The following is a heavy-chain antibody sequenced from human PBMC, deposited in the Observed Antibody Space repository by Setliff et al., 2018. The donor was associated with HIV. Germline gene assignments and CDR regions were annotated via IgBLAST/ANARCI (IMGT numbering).Heavy chain of an antibody. Sequence: PSETLSLTCTVSGGSISSGGYYWSWIRQHPGKGLEWIGYIYTSGSTNYNPSLKNRVTISVDTSKNTFSLKLSSVAAADTAVYYCAICGGDCYSLDYWGQGTLVTVSS. D-gene: IGHD2-21*02. CDR2: IYTSGST. V-gene: IGHV4-31*02. CDR1: GGSISSGGYY. CDR3: AICGGDCYSLDY. J-gene: IGHJ4*02.